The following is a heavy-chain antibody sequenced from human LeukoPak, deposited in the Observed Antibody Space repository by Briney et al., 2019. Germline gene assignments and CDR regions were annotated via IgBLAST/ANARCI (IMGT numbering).Heavy chain of an antibody. CDR2: IYSGGST. CDR1: GFTFSSYA. Sequence: GGSLRLSCAASGFTFSSYAMSWVRQAPGKGLEWVSIIYSGGSTYYADSVKGRFTISRDNSKNTLYLQMSSLRAEDTAVYYCARTIFYGSGSYYNYFDYWGQGTLVTVSS. J-gene: IGHJ4*02. D-gene: IGHD3-10*01. CDR3: ARTIFYGSGSYYNYFDY. V-gene: IGHV3-66*01.